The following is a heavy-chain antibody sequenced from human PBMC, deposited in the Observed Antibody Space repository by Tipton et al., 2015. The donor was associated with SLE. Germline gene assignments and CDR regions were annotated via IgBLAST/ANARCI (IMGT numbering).Heavy chain of an antibody. CDR3: AIEWATNAFDI. CDR2: INHSGST. D-gene: IGHD1-26*01. Sequence: TLSLTCAVYGGSFSGYYWNWIRQPPGKGLEWIGEINHSGSTNYNPSLKSRVTISVDTSKNQFSLKLSFVTAADTAVYYCAIEWATNAFDIWGQGTMVTVSS. J-gene: IGHJ3*02. V-gene: IGHV4-34*01. CDR1: GGSFSGYY.